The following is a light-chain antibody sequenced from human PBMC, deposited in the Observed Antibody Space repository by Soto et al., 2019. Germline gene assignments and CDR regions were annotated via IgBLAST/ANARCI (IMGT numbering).Light chain of an antibody. CDR2: GAS. CDR1: QSVSSN. Sequence: IVMKQSPATLSLSPGERATLSCRASQSVSSNLAWYQQKPGQAPRLTIDGASTRASGIPARFSGSGSGKEFTLTIIRLQSEDFAVYYHQHYNNRPWTFGQGTKVDIK. J-gene: IGKJ1*01. CDR3: QHYNNRPWT. V-gene: IGKV3-15*01.